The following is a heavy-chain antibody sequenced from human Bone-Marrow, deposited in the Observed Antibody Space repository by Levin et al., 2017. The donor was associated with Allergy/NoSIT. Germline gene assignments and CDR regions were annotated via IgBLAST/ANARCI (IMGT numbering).Heavy chain of an antibody. D-gene: IGHD3-3*01. CDR2: IDDSGGGT. CDR3: AKEILEWFGNDAFDL. Sequence: GGSLRLSCVASKFTFNKYAMNWVRQAPGKGLEWVSGIDDSGGGTYYADSVRGRFSISRDNSRNTLFLQMNSLGAEDTAVYYCAKEILEWFGNDAFDLWGQGTPVIVSA. CDR1: KFTFNKYA. V-gene: IGHV3-23*01. J-gene: IGHJ3*01.